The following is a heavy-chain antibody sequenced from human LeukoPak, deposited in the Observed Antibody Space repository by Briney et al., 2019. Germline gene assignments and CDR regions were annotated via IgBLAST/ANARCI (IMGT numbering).Heavy chain of an antibody. D-gene: IGHD3-22*01. Sequence: PSETLSLTCNVSGGSINSYYWGWIRQPPGKRLELIGYIYYSGRTNYNPSLKSRVTISVDTSTNQISLKLTSVTAADTAVYFCARGTTKGYYYDSSGYYTNWGQGTLVTVSS. J-gene: IGHJ4*02. CDR1: GGSINSYY. CDR2: IYYSGRT. CDR3: ARGTTKGYYYDSSGYYTN. V-gene: IGHV4-59*12.